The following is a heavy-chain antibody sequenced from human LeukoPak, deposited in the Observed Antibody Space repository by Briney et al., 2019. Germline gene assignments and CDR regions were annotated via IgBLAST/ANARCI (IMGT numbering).Heavy chain of an antibody. Sequence: ASVKVSCKASGYSFTDYYINWVRQAPGQRPEWMGWVAPNDGDTYYALKFEDRVTMTRDTSINTAFLELRSLTSDDTGVYYCARHRRLNEEDLDFWGQGTLVTVSS. CDR1: GYSFTDYY. D-gene: IGHD3-3*01. V-gene: IGHV1-2*02. J-gene: IGHJ4*02. CDR2: VAPNDGDT. CDR3: ARHRRLNEEDLDF.